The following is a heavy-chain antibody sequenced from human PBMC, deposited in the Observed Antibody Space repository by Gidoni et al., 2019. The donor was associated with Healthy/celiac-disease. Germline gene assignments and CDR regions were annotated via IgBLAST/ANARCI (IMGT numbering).Heavy chain of an antibody. Sequence: EVQLVESGGGLVQPGGSLSPSCEASGLPFSSYSMNWVRQAPGKGLEWVSYISSSSSTIYYADSVKGRFTISRDNAKNSLYLQMNSLRDEDTAVYYCARGLVVPAAMGTDYWGQGTLVTVSS. J-gene: IGHJ4*02. CDR2: ISSSSSTI. V-gene: IGHV3-48*02. CDR1: GLPFSSYS. CDR3: ARGLVVPAAMGTDY. D-gene: IGHD2-2*01.